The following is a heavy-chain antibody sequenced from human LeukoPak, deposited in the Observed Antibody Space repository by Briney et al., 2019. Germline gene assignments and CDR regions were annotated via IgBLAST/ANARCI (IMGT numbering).Heavy chain of an antibody. D-gene: IGHD5-18*01. J-gene: IGHJ3*01. CDR3: ARAVTAMAAFDV. V-gene: IGHV4-59*08. Sequence: SETLSLTCSVSGGSISPYYWSYIRQPPGKRLEWIGYISNSGQTQYNPSLKSRVTMSVDTSKNQFSLKLSSVTAVDTAVYYCARAVTAMAAFDVWGLGAMVTVSS. CDR2: ISNSGQT. CDR1: GGSISPYY.